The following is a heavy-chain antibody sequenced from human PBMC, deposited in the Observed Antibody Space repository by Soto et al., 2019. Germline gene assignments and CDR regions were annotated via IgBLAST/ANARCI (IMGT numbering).Heavy chain of an antibody. V-gene: IGHV3-9*01. D-gene: IGHD2-2*01. CDR3: AKDIGVVVPAALDY. Sequence: GGSLRLSCAASGFTFDDYAMHWVRQAPGKGLEWVSGISWNSGSIGYADSVKGRFTISRDNAKNSLYLQMNSLRAEDTALYYCAKDIGVVVPAALDYWGQGTLVTVSS. J-gene: IGHJ4*02. CDR1: GFTFDDYA. CDR2: ISWNSGSI.